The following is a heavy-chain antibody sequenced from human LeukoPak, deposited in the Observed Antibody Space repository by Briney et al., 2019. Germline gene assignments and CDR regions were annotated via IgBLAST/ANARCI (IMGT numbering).Heavy chain of an antibody. CDR2: IKQDGSEK. D-gene: IGHD5-12*01. V-gene: IGHV3-7*01. J-gene: IGHJ6*03. CDR3: ARVYSGGKEWLRLSHYYYYYMDV. CDR1: GFTFSSYW. Sequence: PGGSLRLSCAASGFTFSSYWMSWVRQAPGKGLEWGANIKQDGSEKYYVDSAKGRFTISRDNAKNSLYLQMNSLRAEDTAVYYRARVYSGGKEWLRLSHYYYYYMDVWGKGATVTISS.